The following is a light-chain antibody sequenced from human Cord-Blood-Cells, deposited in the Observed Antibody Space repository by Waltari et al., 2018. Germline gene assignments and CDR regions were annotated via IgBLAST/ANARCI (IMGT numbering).Light chain of an antibody. CDR3: QQLNSYPT. V-gene: IGKV1-9*01. CDR2: AAS. CDR1: QGISSY. J-gene: IGKJ3*01. Sequence: IQLTQSPSSLSASVGDRVTITCRASQGISSYLAWYQQKPGKAPKLLIYAASTWQSGVPSRFSGSGAGTDFTRTISSLQPEDFATYYCQQLNSYPTFGPGTKVDIK.